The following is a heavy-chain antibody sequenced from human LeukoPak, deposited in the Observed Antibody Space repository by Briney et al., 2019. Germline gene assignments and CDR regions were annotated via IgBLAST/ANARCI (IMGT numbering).Heavy chain of an antibody. J-gene: IGHJ6*03. D-gene: IGHD1-1*01. CDR1: GFTFSSYA. CDR3: AKTGDYYYYYMDV. CDR2: ISGSGGST. Sequence: PGGSLRLSCAASGFTFSSYAMSWVRQAPGKGLEWVSAISGSGGSTYYADSVKGRFTISRDNSKNTLHLQMNSLRAEDTAVYYCAKTGDYYYYYMDVWGKGTTVTVSS. V-gene: IGHV3-23*01.